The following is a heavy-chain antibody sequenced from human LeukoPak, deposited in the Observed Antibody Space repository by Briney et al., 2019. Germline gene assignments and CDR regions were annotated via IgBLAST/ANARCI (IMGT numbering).Heavy chain of an antibody. J-gene: IGHJ4*02. CDR1: GFSFSSYG. CDR2: IWYDGSNK. Sequence: PGGSLRLSCAASGFSFSSYGMHWVRQAPGKGLEWVAVIWYDGSNKYYADSVKGRFTISRDNSKNTLYLQMNSLRAEDTAVYYCAREGSSGWSPYYFDYWGQGTLVTVSS. V-gene: IGHV3-33*01. CDR3: AREGSSGWSPYYFDY. D-gene: IGHD6-19*01.